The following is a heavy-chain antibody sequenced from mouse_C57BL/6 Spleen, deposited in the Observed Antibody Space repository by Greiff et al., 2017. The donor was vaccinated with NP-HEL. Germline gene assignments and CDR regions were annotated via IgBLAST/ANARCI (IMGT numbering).Heavy chain of an antibody. CDR2: IYPGGGYT. D-gene: IGHD2-4*01. Sequence: VKLQESGAELVRPGTSVKMSCKASGYTFTNYWIGWAKQRPGHGLEWIGDIYPGGGYTNYNEKFKGKATLTADKSSSTAYMQFSSLTSEDSAIYYCARASYYDFDYFDYWGQGTTLTVSS. V-gene: IGHV1-63*01. J-gene: IGHJ2*01. CDR3: ARASYYDFDYFDY. CDR1: GYTFTNYW.